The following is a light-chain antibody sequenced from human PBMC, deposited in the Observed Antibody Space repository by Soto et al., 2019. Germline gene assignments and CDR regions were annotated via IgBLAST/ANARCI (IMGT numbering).Light chain of an antibody. CDR1: QSVSSC. V-gene: IGKV3-11*01. J-gene: IGKJ5*01. CDR3: QQRSNWPPT. Sequence: EIVLTQSPATLSLSPGERATLSCRASQSVSSCLAWYQQKPGQAPRLLIYDASNRATGIPARFSGSGSGTDFTLTSSSLAPEDFAVYYCQQRSNWPPTFGQGTRLEIK. CDR2: DAS.